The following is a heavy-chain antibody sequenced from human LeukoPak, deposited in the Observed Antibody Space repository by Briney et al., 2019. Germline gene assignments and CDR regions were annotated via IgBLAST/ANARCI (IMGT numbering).Heavy chain of an antibody. CDR2: TYYRSKWYY. CDR1: GDSVSTYDGA. CDR3: ARDPNFTAWFGFDF. Sequence: SQTLSLTCGISGDSVSTYDGAWNWIRQPPSRGLGWLGRTYYRSKWYYGYAPSVKGRIAISPDTSKNQFSLQLKSVTPDDTAVYYCARDPNFTAWFGFDFWGQGTLVTVSS. V-gene: IGHV6-1*01. J-gene: IGHJ4*02. D-gene: IGHD3-10*01.